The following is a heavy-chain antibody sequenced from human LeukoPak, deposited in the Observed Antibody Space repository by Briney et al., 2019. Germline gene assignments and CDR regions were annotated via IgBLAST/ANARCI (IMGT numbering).Heavy chain of an antibody. CDR3: AREGLGVSSGYYLYWFDP. J-gene: IGHJ5*02. D-gene: IGHD3-22*01. V-gene: IGHV4-34*01. Sequence: SETLSLTCAVYGGSFSGYSWSWIRQPPGKGLEWIGEISHSGSTNCNPSHKSRVTMSVDTSKNQFSLKLNSVTAADTAVYYCAREGLGVSSGYYLYWFDPWGQGTLVTVSS. CDR1: GGSFSGYS. CDR2: ISHSGST.